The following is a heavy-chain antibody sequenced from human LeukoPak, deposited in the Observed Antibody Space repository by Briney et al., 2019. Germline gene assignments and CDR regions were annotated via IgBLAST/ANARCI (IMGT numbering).Heavy chain of an antibody. CDR2: ISSNGGST. V-gene: IGHV3-64*01. Sequence: GGSLRLSCAASGFTFSSYAMHWVRQAPGKGLEYVSVISSNGGSTDYANSVKGRFTISRDNSKNTLYLHMNSLRAEDTAVYYCAKDQRDLSSGYDYWGQGTLVTVSS. CDR3: AKDQRDLSSGYDY. J-gene: IGHJ4*02. D-gene: IGHD3-22*01. CDR1: GFTFSSYA.